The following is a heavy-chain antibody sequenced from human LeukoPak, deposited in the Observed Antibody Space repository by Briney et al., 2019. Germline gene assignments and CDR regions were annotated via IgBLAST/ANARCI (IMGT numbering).Heavy chain of an antibody. CDR3: ARHFLASYYDILTGYDAPQYYFDY. Sequence: PSETLSLTCTVSGGSISSGSYYWGWIRQPPGKGLEWIGSIYYSGSTYYNPSLKSRVTISVDTSKNQFSLKLSSVTAADTAVYYCARHFLASYYDILTGYDAPQYYFDYWGQGTLVTVSS. J-gene: IGHJ4*02. CDR2: IYYSGST. CDR1: GGSISSGSYY. D-gene: IGHD3-9*01. V-gene: IGHV4-39*01.